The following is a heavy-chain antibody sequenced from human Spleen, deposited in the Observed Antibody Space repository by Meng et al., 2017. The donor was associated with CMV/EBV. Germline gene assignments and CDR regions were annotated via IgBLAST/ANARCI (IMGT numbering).Heavy chain of an antibody. CDR3: VRDSRSSLN. Sequence: GGSLRLSCAASGFTFSSYGMHWVRQAPGKGLEWVAFIRYDGNNKDYGDSVKGRFTVSRDNSKNMVYLQMDSLRAEDTAVYYCVRDSRSSLNWGQGMLVTVSS. J-gene: IGHJ4*02. V-gene: IGHV3-30*02. D-gene: IGHD6-6*01. CDR2: IRYDGNNK. CDR1: GFTFSSYG.